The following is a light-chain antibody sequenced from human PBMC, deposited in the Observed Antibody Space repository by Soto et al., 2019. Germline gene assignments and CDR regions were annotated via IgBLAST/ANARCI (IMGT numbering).Light chain of an antibody. J-gene: IGKJ3*01. CDR3: QQHNNWAFT. Sequence: EIVMTQSPATLSVSPGERATLSCRASQSVSSNLAWYQQKPGQAPRLLIYGASTRATGVPARFSGSGSGTEFPPPIISLQSPDFAVYFWQQHNNWAFTFAPGTRVDIK. CDR1: QSVSSN. CDR2: GAS. V-gene: IGKV3-15*01.